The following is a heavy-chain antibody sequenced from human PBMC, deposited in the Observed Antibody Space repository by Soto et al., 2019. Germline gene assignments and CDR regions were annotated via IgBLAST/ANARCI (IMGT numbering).Heavy chain of an antibody. CDR2: ISSSSSTI. J-gene: IGHJ6*03. V-gene: IGHV3-48*01. D-gene: IGHD3-3*01. Sequence: GGSLRLSCAASGFTFSSYSMNWVRQAPGKGLEWVSYISSSSSTIYYADSGKGRFTISRDNAKNSLYLQMNSLRAEDTAVYYCARSGPITIFGLMDVWGKGTTVTVSS. CDR3: ARSGPITIFGLMDV. CDR1: GFTFSSYS.